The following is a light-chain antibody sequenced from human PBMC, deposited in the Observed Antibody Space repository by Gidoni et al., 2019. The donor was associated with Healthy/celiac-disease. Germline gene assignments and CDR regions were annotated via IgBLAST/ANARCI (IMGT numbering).Light chain of an antibody. J-gene: IGKJ2*01. Sequence: ETVLTQSPRTLSLSPGERATRSCRASQSVSSSYLAWYQQKPGQAPRLLIYGASSRATGIPDRFSGSGSGTDFTLTISRLEPEDYAVYYCQQYGSSPPYTFXQXTKLEIK. CDR3: QQYGSSPPYT. CDR2: GAS. CDR1: QSVSSSY. V-gene: IGKV3-20*01.